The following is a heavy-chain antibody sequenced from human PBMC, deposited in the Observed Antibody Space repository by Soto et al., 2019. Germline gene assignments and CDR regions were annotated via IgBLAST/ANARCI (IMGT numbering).Heavy chain of an antibody. J-gene: IGHJ6*02. CDR1: GGTFSSYA. CDR2: IIPIFGTA. V-gene: IGHV1-69*13. Sequence: VASVKVSCKASGGTFSSYAISWVRQAPGQGLEWMGGIIPIFGTANYAQKFQGRVTITADESTSTAYMELSSLRSEDTAVYYCARVKFRYSYGPNIYGMDVWGQGTTVTVSS. CDR3: ARVKFRYSYGPNIYGMDV. D-gene: IGHD5-18*01.